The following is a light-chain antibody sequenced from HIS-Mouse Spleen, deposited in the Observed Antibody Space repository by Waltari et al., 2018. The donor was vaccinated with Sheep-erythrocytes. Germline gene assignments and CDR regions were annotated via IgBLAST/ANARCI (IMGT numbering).Light chain of an antibody. V-gene: IGLV4-69*01. CDR3: QTLGTGGLNV. CDR2: LNSDGSH. CDR1: SGHSSYA. Sequence: QLVLTQSPSASASLGASVKLTCTLSSGHSSYAIAWHQQQPEKGPRYLMKLNSDGSHSKGAGIPDRFSGSSSGAERYLTISSLQSEDEADYYCQTLGTGGLNVFGSGTKVTVL. J-gene: IGLJ6*01.